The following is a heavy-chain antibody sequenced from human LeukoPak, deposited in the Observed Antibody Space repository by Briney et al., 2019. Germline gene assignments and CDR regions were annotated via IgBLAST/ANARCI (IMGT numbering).Heavy chain of an antibody. CDR1: GFAFSDYW. Sequence: GGSLRLSCAASGFAFSDYWMSWVRQAPGKGLEWVANIKYHGSDEHYVDSVRGRFTISRDNAKNSLFLQMNSLRAEDTAVYYCARIGGSGTYWDYWGQGTLVTVSS. CDR3: ARIGGSGTYWDY. V-gene: IGHV3-7*01. J-gene: IGHJ4*02. CDR2: IKYHGSDE. D-gene: IGHD3-10*01.